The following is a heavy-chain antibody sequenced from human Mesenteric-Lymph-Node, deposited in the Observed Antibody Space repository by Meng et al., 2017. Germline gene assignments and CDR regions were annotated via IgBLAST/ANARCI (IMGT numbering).Heavy chain of an antibody. CDR2: IYYTGSS. CDR3: ARGEDYYDSSGYQRGGGQRNYYYYGMDV. D-gene: IGHD3-22*01. V-gene: IGHV4-61*01. J-gene: IGHJ6*02. Sequence: SETLSLTCTVSDGSVSSGSYYWSWIRQPPGKGLEWIGYIYYTGSSDYNPSLKSRVTISVDTSRKQFSLKLSSVTAADTAVYYCARGEDYYDSSGYQRGGGQRNYYYYGMDVWGQGTTVTVSS. CDR1: DGSVSSGSYY.